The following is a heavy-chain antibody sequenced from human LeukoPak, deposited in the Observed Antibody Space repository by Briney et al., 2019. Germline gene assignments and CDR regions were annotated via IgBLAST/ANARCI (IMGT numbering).Heavy chain of an antibody. CDR2: ISSSSSYI. CDR3: ARDVEAGYFDY. Sequence: PGGSLRLSCAASGFAFSDYNMNWVRQAPGKGLEWVSSISSSSSYIYYADSVKGRFTISRDNAKNSLYLQMNSLRAEDTAVYYCARDVEAGYFDYWGQGTLVTVSS. J-gene: IGHJ4*02. V-gene: IGHV3-21*01. CDR1: GFAFSDYN.